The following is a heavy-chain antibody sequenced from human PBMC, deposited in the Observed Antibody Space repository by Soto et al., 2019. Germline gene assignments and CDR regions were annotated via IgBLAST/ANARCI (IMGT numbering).Heavy chain of an antibody. CDR3: ATVPHPAYCGGDCQG. D-gene: IGHD2-21*02. CDR2: IIPIFGTA. J-gene: IGHJ4*02. CDR1: GGTFSSYA. Sequence: RASVKVSCKASGGTFSSYAISWVRQAPGQGLEWMGGIIPIFGTAIYAQKFQGRVTMTEDTSTDTAYMELSSLRSEDTAVYYCATVPHPAYCGGDCQGWGQGTLVTVSS. V-gene: IGHV1-69*06.